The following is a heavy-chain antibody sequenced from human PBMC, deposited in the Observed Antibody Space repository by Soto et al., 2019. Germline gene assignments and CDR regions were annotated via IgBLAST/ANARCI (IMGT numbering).Heavy chain of an antibody. CDR2: IYYSGST. V-gene: IGHV4-61*01. J-gene: IGHJ5*02. D-gene: IGHD3-10*01. CDR3: ARDIYGSGANWFDP. CDR1: GGSVSSGSYY. Sequence: SETLSLTCTVSGGSVSSGSYYWSWIRQPPGKGLEWIGYIYYSGSTNYNPSLKSRVTISVDTSKNQLSLKLSSVTAADTAVYYCARDIYGSGANWFDPWGQGTLVTVSS.